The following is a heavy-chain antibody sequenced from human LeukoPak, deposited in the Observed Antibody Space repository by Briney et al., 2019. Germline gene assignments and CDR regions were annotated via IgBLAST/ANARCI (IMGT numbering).Heavy chain of an antibody. CDR3: AREEVATIMDY. Sequence: GGALRLSCAASGFTLSSYWMSWVRQAPGKGLEWVANIKQDGSEKYYVDSVKGRFTISGDNAKNSLYLQMNSLRAEDTAVYYCAREEVATIMDYWGQGTLVTVSS. CDR2: IKQDGSEK. CDR1: GFTLSSYW. D-gene: IGHD5-12*01. V-gene: IGHV3-7*01. J-gene: IGHJ4*02.